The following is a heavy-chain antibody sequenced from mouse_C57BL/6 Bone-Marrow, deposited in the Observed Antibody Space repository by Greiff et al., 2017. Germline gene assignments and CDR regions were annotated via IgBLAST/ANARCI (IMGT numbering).Heavy chain of an antibody. Sequence: EVQLQQSGGGLVKPGGSLKLSCAASGFTFSSYAMSWVRQTPEKRLEWVATISDGGSYTYYPDNVKGRFTISRDNAKNNLYLQMSHLKSEDTAMYYCARDRELLYFDYWGQGTTLTVSS. D-gene: IGHD2-1*01. CDR1: GFTFSSYA. CDR2: ISDGGSYT. J-gene: IGHJ2*01. V-gene: IGHV5-4*01. CDR3: ARDRELLYFDY.